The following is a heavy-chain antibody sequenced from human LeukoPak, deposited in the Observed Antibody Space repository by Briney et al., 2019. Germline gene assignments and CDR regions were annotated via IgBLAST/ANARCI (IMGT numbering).Heavy chain of an antibody. CDR1: GFSLTTSGVG. J-gene: IGHJ4*02. V-gene: IGHV2-5*01. D-gene: IGHD6-13*01. Sequence: SGPTLVNPTQTLTLTCTFSGFSLTTSGVGAGWVRQPPGKALEWLALIYWNDDKRYSPSLKSRLTITKDTSKNQVVLTVTNMDPVDTATYYCASSPSSWPMNYWNQATLVTV. CDR2: IYWNDDK. CDR3: ASSPSSWPMNY.